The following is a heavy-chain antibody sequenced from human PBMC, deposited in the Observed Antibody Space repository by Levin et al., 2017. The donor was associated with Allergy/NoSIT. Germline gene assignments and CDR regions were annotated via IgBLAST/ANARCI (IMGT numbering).Heavy chain of an antibody. Sequence: PGGSLRLSCAASGFTFRDYYMSWIRQAPGKGLELVSYISGTSSAIIYADSVKGRFTISRDNAQNSLYLQMNSLRAEDTAVYFSARGPLAAAAHYLGQGTLVTVSS. D-gene: IGHD6-13*01. V-gene: IGHV3-11*05. CDR1: GFTFRDYY. J-gene: IGHJ4*02. CDR2: ISGTSSAI. CDR3: ARGPLAAAAHY.